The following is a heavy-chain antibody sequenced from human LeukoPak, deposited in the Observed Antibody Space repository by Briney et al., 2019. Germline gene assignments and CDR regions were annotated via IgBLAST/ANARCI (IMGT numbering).Heavy chain of an antibody. CDR2: ISSSSSYI. V-gene: IGHV3-21*01. Sequence: PGGSLRLSCAASGFTFSSYSMNWVRQAPGKGLEWVSSISSSSSYIYYADSVKDRFTISRDFSKNTLYLQLSSLRAEDTAVYYCARARDYAFDVWGQGTLVTVSS. J-gene: IGHJ3*01. CDR1: GFTFSSYS. CDR3: ARARDYAFDV.